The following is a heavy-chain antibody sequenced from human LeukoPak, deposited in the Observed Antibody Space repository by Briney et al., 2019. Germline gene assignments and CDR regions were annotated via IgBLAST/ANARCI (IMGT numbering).Heavy chain of an antibody. CDR1: GFTFTRYG. Sequence: GGTLRLSCAASGFTFTRYGMSWVRQAPGKGLEWVSSISGSGDSTYYADSVKGRFTISRDNSKNTLYLQMNSLRAEDTAVYYCARRAGGYSHPYDYWGQGILVTVSS. CDR2: ISGSGDST. D-gene: IGHD4-23*01. V-gene: IGHV3-23*01. J-gene: IGHJ4*02. CDR3: ARRAGGYSHPYDY.